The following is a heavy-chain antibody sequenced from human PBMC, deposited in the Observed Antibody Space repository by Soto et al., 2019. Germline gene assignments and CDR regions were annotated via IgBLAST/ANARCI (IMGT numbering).Heavy chain of an antibody. J-gene: IGHJ4*02. V-gene: IGHV3-23*01. CDR3: AKDFLRLLEWKHIYYFDY. D-gene: IGHD3-3*01. CDR1: GFTFSSYA. Sequence: GGSLRLSCAASGFTFSSYAMSWVRQAPGKGLEWVSAISGSGGSTYYADSVKGRFTISRDNSKNTLYLQMNSLRAEDTAVYYCAKDFLRLLEWKHIYYFDYWGQGTLVTVSS. CDR2: ISGSGGST.